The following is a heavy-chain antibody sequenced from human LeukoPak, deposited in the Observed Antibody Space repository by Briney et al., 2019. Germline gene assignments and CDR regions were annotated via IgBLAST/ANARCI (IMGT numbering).Heavy chain of an antibody. V-gene: IGHV4-34*01. CDR1: GGSFSGYY. CDR3: AGHHPRNTVEF. D-gene: IGHD2/OR15-2a*01. CDR2: INHSGST. Sequence: PSETLSLTCAVYGGSFSGYYWSWIRQPPGKGLEWIGEINHSGSTNYNPSLRSRVTISLDTSKNQFSLKLSSVTAADTAVYYCAGHHPRNTVEFWGQGTLVTVSS. J-gene: IGHJ4*02.